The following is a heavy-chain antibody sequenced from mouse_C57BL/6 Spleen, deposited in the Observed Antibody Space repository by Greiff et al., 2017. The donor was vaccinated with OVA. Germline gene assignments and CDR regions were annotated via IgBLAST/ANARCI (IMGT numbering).Heavy chain of an antibody. CDR3: ARVYGNYGYFDV. V-gene: IGHV5-4*03. Sequence: EVKLVESGGGLVKPGGSLKLSCAASGFTFSSYAMSWVRQTPEKRLEWVATISDGGSYTYYPDNVKGRFTISRDNAKNNLYLQMSHLKSEDTAMYYCARVYGNYGYFDVWGTGTTVTVSS. D-gene: IGHD2-1*01. CDR2: ISDGGSYT. CDR1: GFTFSSYA. J-gene: IGHJ1*03.